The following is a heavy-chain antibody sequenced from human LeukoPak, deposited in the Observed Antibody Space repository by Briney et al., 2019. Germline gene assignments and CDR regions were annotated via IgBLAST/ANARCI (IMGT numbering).Heavy chain of an antibody. J-gene: IGHJ4*02. CDR3: ARGHSSGWYRYYFDY. CDR1: GFTFSDYY. D-gene: IGHD6-19*01. Sequence: PGGSLRLSCAAFGFTFSDYYMTWIRQPPGKGLEWIGEINHSGSTNYNPSLKSRVTISVDTSKNQFSLKLSSVTAADTAVYYCARGHSSGWYRYYFDYWGQGTLVTVSS. V-gene: IGHV4-34*01. CDR2: INHSGST.